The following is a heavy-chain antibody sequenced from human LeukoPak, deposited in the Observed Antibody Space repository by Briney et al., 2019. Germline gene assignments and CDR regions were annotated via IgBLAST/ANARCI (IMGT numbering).Heavy chain of an antibody. D-gene: IGHD2-2*01. CDR2: INPSGGST. V-gene: IGHV1-46*01. CDR1: GHTFTSYY. J-gene: IGHJ4*02. CDR3: ARGGCTSTSCYPDLFS. Sequence: ASVKVSCKVSGHTFTSYYLHWVRQAPGQGLEWVGIINPSGGSTSNAQKFQGRVTMTRDTSTTTVYMELSSPRSEDTAVYYCARGGCTSTSCYPDLFSWGQGTLVTVSS.